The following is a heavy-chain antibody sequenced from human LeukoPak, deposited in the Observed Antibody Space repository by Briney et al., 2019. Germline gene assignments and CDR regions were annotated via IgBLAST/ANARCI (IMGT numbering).Heavy chain of an antibody. CDR2: IKSKTDGGTT. Sequence: PGGSLRLSCAASGFTFSNAWMSWVRQAPGKGLEWVGRIKSKTDGGTTDYAVPVKGRFTISRDDSKNTLYLQMNSLKTEDTAVYYCTTDLKDIVVVTAIPGFDYWGQGTLVTVS. CDR3: TTDLKDIVVVTAIPGFDY. CDR1: GFTFSNAW. J-gene: IGHJ4*02. D-gene: IGHD2-21*02. V-gene: IGHV3-15*01.